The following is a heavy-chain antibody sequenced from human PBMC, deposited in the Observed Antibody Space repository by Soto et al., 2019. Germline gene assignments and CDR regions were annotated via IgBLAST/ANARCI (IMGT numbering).Heavy chain of an antibody. CDR3: ARDRGGDGMDV. CDR2: ISGYNGNT. V-gene: IGHV1-18*01. CDR1: GYTFSSYG. D-gene: IGHD3-16*01. J-gene: IGHJ6*02. Sequence: QVQLVQSGAEVKKPGASVKVSCKASGYTFSSYGISWVRQAPGQGLEWMGWISGYNGNTNYAQKLQGRVPMTIDTSTSTGYMELRSLRSDDTAVYYCARDRGGDGMDVWGQGTTVTVSS.